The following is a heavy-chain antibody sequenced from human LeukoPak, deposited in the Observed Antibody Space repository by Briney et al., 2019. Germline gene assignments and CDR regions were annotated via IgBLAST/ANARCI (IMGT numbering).Heavy chain of an antibody. V-gene: IGHV3-30-3*01. Sequence: GWSVPLSCAASGCIFSSYAMHWVRQAPGRGREWVGVIYYDGSNKYYADSVKGRFTISRDTSKNTLYMQMNSLRTEDTAVYYCARDVSSAYYDSSGYSAFDIWGQGTMVTVSS. CDR3: ARDVSSAYYDSSGYSAFDI. CDR1: GCIFSSYA. CDR2: IYYDGSNK. D-gene: IGHD3-22*01. J-gene: IGHJ3*02.